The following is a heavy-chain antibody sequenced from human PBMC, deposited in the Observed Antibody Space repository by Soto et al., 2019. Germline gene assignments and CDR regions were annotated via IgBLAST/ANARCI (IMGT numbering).Heavy chain of an antibody. CDR1: GGSFSGYY. V-gene: IGHV4-34*01. J-gene: IGHJ4*02. CDR3: ARDKITGLFDY. Sequence: QVQLQQWGAGLLKPSETLSLTCAVYGGSFSGYYWTWIRQPPGTGLEWIGEINHSGSTNYNPSLKSRVTISVDTSKTQFSLKLTSVTAADTAVYYCARDKITGLFDYWGQGTRVTVSS. D-gene: IGHD2-8*02. CDR2: INHSGST.